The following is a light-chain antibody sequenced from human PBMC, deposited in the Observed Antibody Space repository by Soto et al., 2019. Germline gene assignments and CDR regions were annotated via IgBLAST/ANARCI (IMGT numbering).Light chain of an antibody. V-gene: IGKV3-20*01. CDR1: QTVRNNY. J-gene: IGKJ2*01. Sequence: EFVLTQSPGTLSLSPGERATLSCRASQTVRNNYLAWYQQKPGQAPRLLIYDASSRATGIPDRFSGTGSGTDFTLIINRLEPEDFAVYYCQQYSSTPHTFGQGTKVDIK. CDR3: QQYSSTPHT. CDR2: DAS.